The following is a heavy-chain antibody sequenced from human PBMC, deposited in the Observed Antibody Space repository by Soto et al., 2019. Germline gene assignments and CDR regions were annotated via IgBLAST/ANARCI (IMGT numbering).Heavy chain of an antibody. V-gene: IGHV4-39*01. D-gene: IGHD3-10*01. CDR1: GGFIRSSTYY. CDR3: ARGGSFGAYTWFDP. CDR2: IYQSGNT. J-gene: IGHJ5*02. Sequence: QLQLQESGPGLVKPSETLSLTCTVSGGFIRSSTYYWVWIRQPPGKGSEWIGSIYQSGNTYYNPSLKSRVNISVDSSNKQFSLRLNSVTAADTAVYYCARGGSFGAYTWFDPWGQGTLVPVSS.